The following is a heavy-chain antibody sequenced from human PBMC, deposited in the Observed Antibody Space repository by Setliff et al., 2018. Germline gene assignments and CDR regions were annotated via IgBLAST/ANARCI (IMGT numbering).Heavy chain of an antibody. J-gene: IGHJ4*02. CDR2: IYYSGS. Sequence: SETLSLTCTVSGGSSSSHYWSWIRQHPGKGLEWIGYIYYSGSTSYYNPSLKSRVTISVDTSKNQFSLSLTSVTAADTAVYYCARYPSKLPELGIYGCFDYWGQGTLVTVSS. CDR3: ARYPSKLPELGIYGCFDY. V-gene: IGHV4-59*06. D-gene: IGHD7-27*01. CDR1: GGSSSSHY.